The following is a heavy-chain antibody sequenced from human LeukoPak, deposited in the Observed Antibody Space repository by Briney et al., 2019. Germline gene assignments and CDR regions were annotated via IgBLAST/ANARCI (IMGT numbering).Heavy chain of an antibody. CDR2: IYNSGST. D-gene: IGHD3-22*01. J-gene: IGHJ5*02. CDR1: GGSISSSSYY. V-gene: IGHV4-61*05. CDR3: ASTNAYDSSGYYPGWFDP. Sequence: SETLSLTCTVSGGSISSSSYYWGWIRQPPGKGLEWIGYIYNSGSTNYNPSLKSRVTISVDTSKNQFSLKLSSVTAADTAVYYCASTNAYDSSGYYPGWFDPWGQGTLVTVSS.